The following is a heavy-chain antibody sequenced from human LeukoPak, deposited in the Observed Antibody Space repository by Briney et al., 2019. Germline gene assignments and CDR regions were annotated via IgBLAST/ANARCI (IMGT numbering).Heavy chain of an antibody. J-gene: IGHJ5*02. D-gene: IGHD2-2*01. CDR3: AKGGYIVVNWFDP. CDR2: IRYDGSNK. CDR1: GFTFSSYG. V-gene: IGHV3-30*02. Sequence: QAGGSLRLSCAASGFTFSSYGMHWARQAPGKGLEWVAFIRYDGSNKYYADSVKGRFTISRDNSKNTLCLQMNSLRAEDTAVYYCAKGGYIVVNWFDPWGQGTLVTVSS.